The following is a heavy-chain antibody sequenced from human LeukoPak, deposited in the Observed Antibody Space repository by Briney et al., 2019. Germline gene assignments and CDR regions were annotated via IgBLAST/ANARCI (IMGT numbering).Heavy chain of an antibody. Sequence: GGSLRLSCAASGFTFSRYWMYWVRQAPGKGLEWVSAISGSGGSTYYADSVKGRFTISRDNSKNTLYLQMNSLRAEDTAVYYCAKDRGQSSGWYPWGQGTLVTVSS. D-gene: IGHD6-19*01. CDR1: GFTFSRYW. CDR3: AKDRGQSSGWYP. CDR2: ISGSGGST. J-gene: IGHJ5*02. V-gene: IGHV3-23*01.